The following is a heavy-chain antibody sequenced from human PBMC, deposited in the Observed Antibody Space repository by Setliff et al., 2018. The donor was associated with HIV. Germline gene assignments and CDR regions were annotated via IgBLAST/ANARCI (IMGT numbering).Heavy chain of an antibody. CDR1: GFTFKNAW. V-gene: IGHV3-15*01. Sequence: GGSLRLSCAASGFTFKNAWMNWVRQAPGKGLEWIGRIKSKTDGGTTDYAAPVKGRFTISRDDSKSTLYLRLTTLRTEDTAVYYCARDQWGYSYGYYYYYYMDVWGKGTTVTVSS. J-gene: IGHJ6*03. CDR3: ARDQWGYSYGYYYYYYMDV. CDR2: IKSKTDGGTT. D-gene: IGHD5-18*01.